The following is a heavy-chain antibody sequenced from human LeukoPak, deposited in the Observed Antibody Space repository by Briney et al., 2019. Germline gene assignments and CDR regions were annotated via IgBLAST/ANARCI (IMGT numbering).Heavy chain of an antibody. V-gene: IGHV3-7*01. CDR3: TYYDSFYGMDV. J-gene: IGHJ6*02. Sequence: GGSLRLSCAASGFTFSSYWMSWVRQAPGKGLEWVANIKQDGSEKYYVDSVKGRFTISRDNAKNSLYLQMNSLRAEDTAVYYCTYYDSFYGMDVWGQGTTVTVSS. CDR1: GFTFSSYW. CDR2: IKQDGSEK.